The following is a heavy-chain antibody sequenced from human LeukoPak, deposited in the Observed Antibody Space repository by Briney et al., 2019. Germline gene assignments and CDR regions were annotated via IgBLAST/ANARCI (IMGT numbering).Heavy chain of an antibody. J-gene: IGHJ3*02. CDR3: ARGPYCSSTSCYAHDAFDI. CDR2: MNPNSGNT. Sequence: ASVKVSCKASGYTFTSYDINWARQATGQGLEWRGWMNPNSGNTGYAQKFQGRGTMTRNTSISTAYMELSSLRSDDTAVYYCARGPYCSSTSCYAHDAFDIWGQGTMVTVSS. V-gene: IGHV1-8*01. D-gene: IGHD2-2*01. CDR1: GYTFTSYD.